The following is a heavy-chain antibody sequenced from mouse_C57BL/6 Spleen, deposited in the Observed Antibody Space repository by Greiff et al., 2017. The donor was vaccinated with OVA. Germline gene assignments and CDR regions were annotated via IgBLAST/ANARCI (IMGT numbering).Heavy chain of an antibody. D-gene: IGHD2-1*01. CDR1: GYTFTDYN. CDR3: ARAGAYYGNLDAMDY. V-gene: IGHV1-18*01. Sequence: VHVKQSGPELVKPGASVKIPCKASGYTFTDYNMAWVKQSHGKSLEWIGDINPNNGGTIYNQKFKGKATLTVDKSSSTAYMALRSLTSEDTAVYYCARAGAYYGNLDAMDYWGQGTSVTVSS. J-gene: IGHJ4*01. CDR2: INPNNGGT.